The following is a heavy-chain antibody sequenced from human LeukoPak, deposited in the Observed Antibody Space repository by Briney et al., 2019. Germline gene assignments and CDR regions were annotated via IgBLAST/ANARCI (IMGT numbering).Heavy chain of an antibody. D-gene: IGHD3-22*01. Sequence: GGSLRLSCAASGFTFSSYAVRWFRQAPGKGLEWVSAISGSGGSTYYADSVKGRYTISRDNSKNTLYLQMNSLRAEDTAVYYCAKAEDYYYDSSGYYYLDYWGQGTLVTVSS. CDR3: AKAEDYYYDSSGYYYLDY. CDR2: ISGSGGST. J-gene: IGHJ4*02. CDR1: GFTFSSYA. V-gene: IGHV3-23*01.